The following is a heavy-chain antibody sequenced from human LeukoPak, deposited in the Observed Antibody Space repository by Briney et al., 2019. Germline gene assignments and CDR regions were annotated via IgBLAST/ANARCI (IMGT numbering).Heavy chain of an antibody. CDR1: GFTFSSYW. V-gene: IGHV3-7*01. D-gene: IGHD1-26*01. CDR2: IKQDGSEK. CDR3: YVGPTDY. J-gene: IGHJ4*02. Sequence: GGSLRLSCAASGFTFSSYWMSWVRQAPGKGLEWVANIKQDGSEKNYLGSVKGRFTISRDNVKNSLYLQMNSLRAEDTAVYYCYVGPTDYWGQGTLVTVSS.